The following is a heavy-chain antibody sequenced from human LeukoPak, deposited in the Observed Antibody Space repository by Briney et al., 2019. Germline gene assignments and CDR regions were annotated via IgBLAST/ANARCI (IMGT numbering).Heavy chain of an antibody. D-gene: IGHD3-3*01. CDR3: AKLRFLEWLSPLMDV. V-gene: IGHV4-59*12. J-gene: IGHJ6*04. CDR2: IYHSGST. Sequence: SETLSLTCTVSGGSISGYYWSWIRQPPGKGLEWIGYIYHSGSTYYNPSLKSRVTISVDRSKNQFSLKLSSVTAADTAVYYCAKLRFLEWLSPLMDVWGKGTTVTVSS. CDR1: GGSISGYY.